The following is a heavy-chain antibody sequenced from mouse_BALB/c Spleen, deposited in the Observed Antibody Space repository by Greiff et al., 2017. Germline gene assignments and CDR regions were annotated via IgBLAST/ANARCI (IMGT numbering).Heavy chain of an antibody. CDR1: GYTFSSYW. V-gene: IGHV1-9*01. CDR2: ILPVSGST. D-gene: IGHD1-1*01. J-gene: IGHJ2*01. Sequence: VQLQQSGAELMKPGASVKISCKATGYTFSSYWIEWVKQRPGHGLEWIGEILPVSGSTNYNEKFKGKATFTADTSSNTAYMQLSSLTSEDSAVYYCARRRPYLYYFDYWGQGTTLTVSS. CDR3: ARRRPYLYYFDY.